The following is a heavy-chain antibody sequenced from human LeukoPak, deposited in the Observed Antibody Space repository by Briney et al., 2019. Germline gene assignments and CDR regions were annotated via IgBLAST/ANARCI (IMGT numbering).Heavy chain of an antibody. CDR2: IYSGGST. CDR3: ARDGRGKSDAFDI. CDR1: GFTVSSNY. J-gene: IGHJ3*02. Sequence: GGSLGLSCAASGFTVSSNYMSWVRQAPGKGLEWVSVIYSGGSTYYADSVKGRFTISRDNSKNTLYLQMNSLRAEDTAVYYCARDGRGKSDAFDIWGQGTMVTVSS. V-gene: IGHV3-66*01. D-gene: IGHD1-26*01.